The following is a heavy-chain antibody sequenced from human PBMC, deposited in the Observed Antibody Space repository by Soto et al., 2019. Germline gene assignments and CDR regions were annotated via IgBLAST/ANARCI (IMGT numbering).Heavy chain of an antibody. V-gene: IGHV1-24*01. CDR1: GYTLTELS. CDR2: FDPEDGET. CDR3: PTGNPVAGTTPCFDP. D-gene: IGHD1-7*01. J-gene: IGHJ5*02. Sequence: ASVKVSCKVSGYTLTELSMHWVRQAPGKGLEWMGGFDPEDGETIYAQKFQGRVTMTEDTSTDTAYMELSSLRSEDTAVYYCPTGNPVAGTTPCFDPWGQGTLVPVSS.